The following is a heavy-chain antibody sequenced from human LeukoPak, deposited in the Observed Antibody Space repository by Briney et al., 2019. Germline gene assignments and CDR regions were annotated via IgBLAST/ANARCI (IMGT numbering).Heavy chain of an antibody. CDR3: ARTSSWYYDAFDI. J-gene: IGHJ3*02. D-gene: IGHD6-13*01. CDR1: GFTFSSYS. Sequence: GGSLRLSCAASGFTFSSYSMNWVRQAPGKGLEWVSYISSSSSTIYYADSVKGRFTISRDNAKNSLYLQMNSLRAEDTAVYYCARTSSWYYDAFDIWGQGTMVTVSS. V-gene: IGHV3-48*01. CDR2: ISSSSSTI.